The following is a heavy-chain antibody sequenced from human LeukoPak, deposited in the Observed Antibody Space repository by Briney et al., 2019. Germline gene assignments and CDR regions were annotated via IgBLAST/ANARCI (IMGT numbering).Heavy chain of an antibody. CDR2: IYHSGNT. CDR3: ARDQAGSYFDY. D-gene: IGHD3-10*01. CDR1: GGSISSADYY. J-gene: IGHJ4*02. Sequence: SETLSLTCNVSGGSISSADYYWSWIRQPPGEGLEWIGNIYHSGNTYYTPSLKSRVTISVDTSKNQFSLKLSSVTAADTAVYYCARDQAGSYFDYWGQGTLVTVSS. V-gene: IGHV4-30-4*02.